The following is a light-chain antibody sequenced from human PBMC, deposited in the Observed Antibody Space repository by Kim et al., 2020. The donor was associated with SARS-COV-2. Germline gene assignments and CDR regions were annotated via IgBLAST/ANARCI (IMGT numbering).Light chain of an antibody. J-gene: IGKJ5*01. V-gene: IGKV3-20*01. Sequence: PGERATLSRRASQSVTGSHLAWYQQRPGHAPRLLMYGASYRDSGIPDRFSGSGSGTEFTLTISRLEPEDFAVYYCQYYGSSPPVTFGQGTRLEIK. CDR1: QSVTGSH. CDR3: QYYGSSPPVT. CDR2: GAS.